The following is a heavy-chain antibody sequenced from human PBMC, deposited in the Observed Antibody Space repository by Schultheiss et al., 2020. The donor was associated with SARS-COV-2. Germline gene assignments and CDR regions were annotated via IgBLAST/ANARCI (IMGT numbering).Heavy chain of an antibody. D-gene: IGHD2-15*01. CDR2: ITSSTTTI. CDR1: GFTFSSYS. V-gene: IGHV3-48*01. CDR3: AKGPSHRVVAARRTNDY. Sequence: GGSLRLSCAASGFTFSSYSMNWVRQAPGKGLEWVSYITSSTTTIYYADSVKGRFIISRDNAKNSLYLQMNSLRAEDTAVYYCAKGPSHRVVAARRTNDYWGQGTLVTVSS. J-gene: IGHJ4*02.